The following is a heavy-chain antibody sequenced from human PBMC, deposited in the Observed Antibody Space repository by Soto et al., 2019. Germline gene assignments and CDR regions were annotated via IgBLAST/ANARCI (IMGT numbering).Heavy chain of an antibody. Sequence: PSETLSLTCTVSGGSISSSSYYWGWIRQPPGKGLEWIGSIYYSGSTYYNPSLKSRVTISVDTSKNQFSLKLSSVTAADTAVYYCASRLGSCLEYYFDYWGQGTMVTVYS. D-gene: IGHD1-26*01. CDR2: IYYSGST. V-gene: IGHV4-39*01. J-gene: IGHJ4*02. CDR3: ASRLGSCLEYYFDY. CDR1: GGSISSSSYY.